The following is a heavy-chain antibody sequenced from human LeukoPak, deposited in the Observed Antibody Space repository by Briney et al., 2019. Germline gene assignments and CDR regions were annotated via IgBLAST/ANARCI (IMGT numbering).Heavy chain of an antibody. CDR3: ARCGTWSYDILTGYYWSYYYYGMDV. CDR1: GYTFSGSY. V-gene: IGHV1-2*02. CDR2: INPDSGGT. Sequence: GASVKVSCKASGYTFSGSYLHWVRQAPGQGLEWMGWINPDSGGTLYAQRFQGRVTMTRDTSISTAYMELSRLRSEDTAVYYCARCGTWSYDILTGYYWSYYYYGMDVWGQGTTVTVSS. D-gene: IGHD3-9*01. J-gene: IGHJ6*02.